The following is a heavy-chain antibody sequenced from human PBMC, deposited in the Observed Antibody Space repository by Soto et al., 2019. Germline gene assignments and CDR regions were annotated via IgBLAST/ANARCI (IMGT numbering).Heavy chain of an antibody. D-gene: IGHD3-22*01. CDR3: VREIASRL. CDR1: GFTFSSYW. CDR2: IKPDGSEE. V-gene: IGHV3-7*01. Sequence: EVQLVESGGGLVQPGGSLRLSCAASGFTFSSYWMTWARQAPGKGLEWVANIKPDGSEESYVDSVKGRFIVSRDNAENSLYLQMNRMRAEDTAIYYCVREIASRLWGKGTAVTVSS. J-gene: IGHJ6*04.